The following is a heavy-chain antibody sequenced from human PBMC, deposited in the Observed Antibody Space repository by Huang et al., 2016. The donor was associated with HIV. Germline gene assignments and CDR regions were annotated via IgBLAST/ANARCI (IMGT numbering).Heavy chain of an antibody. Sequence: QVQLQQSGPGLLKPSQTLSLTCAISGDSFSANSVTWNWIRQSPSGGLEWLGMKNYSTKWYNYYAESVDSRIAIDTDISKNYCALQQEAVVPEGTAVYFCARGHDFYYDKTGYSFDYWGQGSLVTVST. D-gene: IGHD3-9*01. CDR1: GDSFSANSVT. CDR2: KNYSTKWYN. J-gene: IGHJ4*02. CDR3: ARGHDFYYDKTGYSFDY. V-gene: IGHV6-1*01.